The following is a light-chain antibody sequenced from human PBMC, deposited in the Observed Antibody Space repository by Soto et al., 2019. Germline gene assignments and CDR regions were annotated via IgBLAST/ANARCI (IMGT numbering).Light chain of an antibody. J-gene: IGKJ4*01. Sequence: ELVLTQSPATLSVSPGESATLSCRASQGVGSTLAWYQQKPGRAPRLLIYDAYIRATGIPGRFSGAGSGTEFTLTISRLQSADFGVYYCQHYLTWSLAFGGGTRVEI. CDR3: QHYLTWSLA. CDR2: DAY. CDR1: QGVGST. V-gene: IGKV3-15*01.